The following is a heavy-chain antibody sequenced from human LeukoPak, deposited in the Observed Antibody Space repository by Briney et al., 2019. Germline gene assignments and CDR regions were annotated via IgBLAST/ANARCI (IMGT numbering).Heavy chain of an antibody. J-gene: IGHJ6*03. V-gene: IGHV3-21*01. D-gene: IGHD3-10*01. Sequence: GGSLRLSCAASGFTFSSYSMNWVRQAPGKGLEWVSSISSGSTYIYYADSVKGRFTISRDNAKNSLYLQMNSLRAEDTAVYYCARAGGITLVRGVIMGDYYYMDVWGKGTTVTIS. CDR1: GFTFSSYS. CDR3: ARAGGITLVRGVIMGDYYYMDV. CDR2: ISSGSTYI.